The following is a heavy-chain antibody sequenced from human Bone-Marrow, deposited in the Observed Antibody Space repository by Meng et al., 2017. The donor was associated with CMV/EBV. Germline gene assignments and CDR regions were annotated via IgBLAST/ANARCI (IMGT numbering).Heavy chain of an antibody. CDR2: ITSSGRTI. V-gene: IGHV3-48*03. J-gene: IGHJ3*02. D-gene: IGHD3-16*01. CDR1: GFTFSSYE. CDR3: ARGRGSLLGI. Sequence: GGSLRLSCAASGFTFSSYEMNWVRQAPGKGLEWLSYITSSGRTIYYADSVKGRFTISRDNSKNTLYLQMNSLRAEDTAVYYCARGRGSLLGIWGQGTMVTVSS.